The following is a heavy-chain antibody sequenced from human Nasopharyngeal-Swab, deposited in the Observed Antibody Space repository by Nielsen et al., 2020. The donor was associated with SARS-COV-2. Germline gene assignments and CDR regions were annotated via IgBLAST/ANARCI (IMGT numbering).Heavy chain of an antibody. CDR1: GYSFTSYW. D-gene: IGHD5-24*01. J-gene: IGHJ3*02. CDR2: IYPGDSDT. V-gene: IGHV5-51*01. CDR3: ARQVVRRWLHENDAFDI. Sequence: GESLKISCQGSGYSFTSYWIGWVRQMPGKGLEWMGIIYPGDSDTRYSSSFQGQVTISADKSISTAYLQWSSLKASDTAMYYCARQVVRRWLHENDAFDIWGQGTMVTVSS.